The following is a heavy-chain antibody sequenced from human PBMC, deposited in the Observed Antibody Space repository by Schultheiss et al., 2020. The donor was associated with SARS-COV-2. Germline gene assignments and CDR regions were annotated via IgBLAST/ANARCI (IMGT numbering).Heavy chain of an antibody. J-gene: IGHJ5*02. V-gene: IGHV3-53*01. D-gene: IGHD4-17*01. CDR3: ARELDGDYRLARWFDP. CDR2: IYSGGST. Sequence: GGSLRLSCAASGFTVSSNYMSWVRQAPGKGLEWVSVIYSGGSTYYADSVKGRFTISRDNSKNTLYLQINSLRVEDTAVYYCARELDGDYRLARWFDPWGQGTLVTVSS. CDR1: GFTVSSNY.